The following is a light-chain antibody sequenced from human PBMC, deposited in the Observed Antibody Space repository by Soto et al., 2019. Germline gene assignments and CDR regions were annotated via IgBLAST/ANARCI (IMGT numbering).Light chain of an antibody. CDR2: ANI. CDR1: SSNIGAGYD. J-gene: IGLJ2*01. CDR3: QSYDSSLSAYVV. V-gene: IGLV1-40*01. Sequence: QSVLTQPPSVSGAPGQRVTISCTGSSSNIGAGYDVHWYQQLPGTAPKLLIYANINRPSGVPDRFSGSKSGTSASLAITGLQAEDDADYYCQSYDSSLSAYVVFGGGTKLTVL.